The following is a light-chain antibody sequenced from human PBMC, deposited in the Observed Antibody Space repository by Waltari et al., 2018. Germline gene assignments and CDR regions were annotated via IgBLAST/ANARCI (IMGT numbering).Light chain of an antibody. CDR2: HTS. V-gene: IGKV3-20*01. CDR1: QGVGKY. CDR3: QKYDFLPAT. J-gene: IGKJ1*01. Sequence: EIVLTQSPGTLSLSPGERATLSCRASQGVGKYLAWYQQRPGQAPRLLLDHTSIRATGIPDRFSGSGYGTDFSLTSSRLEPEDFAVYYCQKYDFLPATFGQGTTVEIK.